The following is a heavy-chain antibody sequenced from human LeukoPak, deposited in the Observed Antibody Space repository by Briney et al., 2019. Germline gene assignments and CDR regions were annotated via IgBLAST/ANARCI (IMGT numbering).Heavy chain of an antibody. Sequence: GGSLRLSCAAPGFTCDDYGMSWVRQAPGKGLEGVSGINWNGGSTGYADSVKGRFTISRDNAKNSLYLQMNSLRAEDTALYHCAREGEAAAGTANRWFDPWGQGTLVTVSS. CDR1: GFTCDDYG. CDR2: INWNGGST. J-gene: IGHJ5*02. V-gene: IGHV3-20*01. D-gene: IGHD6-13*01. CDR3: AREGEAAAGTANRWFDP.